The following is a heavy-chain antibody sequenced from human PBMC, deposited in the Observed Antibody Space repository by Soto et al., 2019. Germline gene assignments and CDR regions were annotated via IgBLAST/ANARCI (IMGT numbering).Heavy chain of an antibody. V-gene: IGHV3-30*18. CDR1: GFTFNTYG. D-gene: IGHD5-18*01. Sequence: GGSLRLSCAASGFTFNTYGMYWVRQAPGKGLEWVAAISYDGSNKYHADSVKGRFTVSRDNSKNTLYLQMNSLRVEDTAVYYCAKDIVRYTYGACDYWGQGALVTVSS. J-gene: IGHJ4*02. CDR2: ISYDGSNK. CDR3: AKDIVRYTYGACDY.